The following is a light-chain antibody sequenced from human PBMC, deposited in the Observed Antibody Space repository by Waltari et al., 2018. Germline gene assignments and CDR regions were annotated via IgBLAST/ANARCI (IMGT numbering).Light chain of an antibody. CDR2: DDS. CDR1: NIGSKS. J-gene: IGLJ2*01. CDR3: QVWDSSSDHVV. Sequence: SYVLTQPPSVSVAPGKTARITCGGNNIGSKSVNWYQQKQGQAPVLVVYDDSDRPSGIPERFSGSNSGNTATLTISRVEGGDEADYYCQVWDSSSDHVVFGGGTKLTVL. V-gene: IGLV3-21*03.